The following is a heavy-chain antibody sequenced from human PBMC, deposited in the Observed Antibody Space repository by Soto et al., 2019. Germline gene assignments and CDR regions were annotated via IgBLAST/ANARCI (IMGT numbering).Heavy chain of an antibody. V-gene: IGHV4-39*01. CDR1: GGSISSSSYY. J-gene: IGHJ3*02. D-gene: IGHD2-15*01. Sequence: QLQLQESGPGLVKPSETLSLTCTVSGGSISSSSYYWGWIRQPPGKGLEWIGSIYYSGSTYYNPSLKSRVTISVDTSKNQFSLKLGSVTAADTAVYYCAGCSGGSCYPDAFDIWGQGTMVTVSS. CDR3: AGCSGGSCYPDAFDI. CDR2: IYYSGST.